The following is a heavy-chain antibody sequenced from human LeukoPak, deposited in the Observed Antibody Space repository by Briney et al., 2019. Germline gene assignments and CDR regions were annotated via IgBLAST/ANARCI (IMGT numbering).Heavy chain of an antibody. Sequence: PGGSLRLSCVASGFIFSTYGMNWVRQAPGKGLEWVAVISYEGGNKDYSDSVKGRFTISRDNSKSTLYLQLNSLRADDTAVYYCAKGRHRGGYDPDGMDVWGQGTTVTVSS. CDR1: GFIFSTYG. CDR3: AKGRHRGGYDPDGMDV. V-gene: IGHV3-30*18. D-gene: IGHD5-24*01. J-gene: IGHJ6*02. CDR2: ISYEGGNK.